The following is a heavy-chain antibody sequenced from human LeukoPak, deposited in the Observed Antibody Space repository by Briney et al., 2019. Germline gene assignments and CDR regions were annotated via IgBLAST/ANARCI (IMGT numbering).Heavy chain of an antibody. J-gene: IGHJ6*02. D-gene: IGHD3-10*01. CDR1: GFTVSSNY. V-gene: IGHV3-66*01. CDR3: AKARGFFGEPDFYYAMDV. CDR2: LETGGTT. Sequence: GGSLRLSCAASGFTVSSNYMSWVRQAPGKGLECVSSLETGGTTHYADSVRGRFTISRDTSRNNLYLQMNSLRAEDTATYYCAKARGFFGEPDFYYAMDVWGQGTTVTVSS.